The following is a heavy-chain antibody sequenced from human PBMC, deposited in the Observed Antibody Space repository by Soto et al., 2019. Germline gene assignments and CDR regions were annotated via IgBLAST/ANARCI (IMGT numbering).Heavy chain of an antibody. CDR3: AIIEYSSSRGDYFDY. D-gene: IGHD6-6*01. Sequence: QVQLVQSGAEVKKPGASVKVSCKASGYTFTSYYMHWVRQAPGQGLEWMGIINPSGGSTSYAQKFQGRVTMTRDTSTSTVYMELSSLRSEDTAVYYCAIIEYSSSRGDYFDYWGQGTLVTVSS. V-gene: IGHV1-46*01. CDR1: GYTFTSYY. CDR2: INPSGGST. J-gene: IGHJ4*02.